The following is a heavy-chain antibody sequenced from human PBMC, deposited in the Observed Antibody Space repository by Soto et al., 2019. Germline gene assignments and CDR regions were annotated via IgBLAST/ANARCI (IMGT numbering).Heavy chain of an antibody. V-gene: IGHV4-59*01. Sequence: SETLSLTCTVSGGSISSYYWSWIRQPPGKGLEWIGYIYYSGSTNYNPSLKSRVTISVDTSKNQFSLKLSSVTAAGTAVYYCARDRRDGYNRFDYWGQGPLVNVS. J-gene: IGHJ4*02. CDR3: ARDRRDGYNRFDY. D-gene: IGHD5-12*01. CDR1: GGSISSYY. CDR2: IYYSGST.